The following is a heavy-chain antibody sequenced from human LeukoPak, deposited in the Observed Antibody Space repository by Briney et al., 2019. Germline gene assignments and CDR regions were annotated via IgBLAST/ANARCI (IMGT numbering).Heavy chain of an antibody. Sequence: SLKVSSKASGGTFTSYAISWVRQAPGQGLEWMGGIIPIFGTANYAQKFQGRVTITADEPTSTAYMELSSLRSEDTAVYYCARFPTTVTNRWVNWFDPWGQGTLVTVSS. CDR2: IIPIFGTA. CDR1: GGTFTSYA. CDR3: ARFPTTVTNRWVNWFDP. J-gene: IGHJ5*02. V-gene: IGHV1-69*13. D-gene: IGHD4-17*01.